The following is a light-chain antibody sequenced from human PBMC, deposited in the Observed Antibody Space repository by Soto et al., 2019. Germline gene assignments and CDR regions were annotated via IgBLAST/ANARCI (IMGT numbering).Light chain of an antibody. Sequence: DIQMTQSPSTLSASVGDRVTITCRPSQSVSSWLAWYQQKPGKAPKLLICDASSLESGVPSRFSGSGSGTEFTLTISSLQPDDFATYYCQQYNSHRAFGQGTKVDI. V-gene: IGKV1-5*01. CDR2: DAS. CDR3: QQYNSHRA. J-gene: IGKJ1*01. CDR1: QSVSSW.